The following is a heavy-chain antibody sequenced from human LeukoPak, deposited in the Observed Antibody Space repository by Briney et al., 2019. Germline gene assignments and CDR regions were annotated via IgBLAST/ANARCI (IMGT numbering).Heavy chain of an antibody. CDR1: GYTFTDYY. D-gene: IGHD5-12*01. V-gene: IGHV1-2*06. CDR2: INPNSGGT. CDR3: ARRVGSSSGYSFDY. J-gene: IGHJ4*02. Sequence: ASVKVSCKASGYTFTDYYIHWVRQRQAPGQGLEWMGRINPNSGGTNYAQKFRGRVTMTRDTSISTAYMELGSLSSDDTAVYFCARRVGSSSGYSFDYWGQGTLVTVSS.